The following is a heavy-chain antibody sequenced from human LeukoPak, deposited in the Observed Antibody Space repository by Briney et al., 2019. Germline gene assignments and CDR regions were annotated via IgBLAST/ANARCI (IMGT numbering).Heavy chain of an antibody. CDR3: ARQCGSLCPFDY. CDR1: GGTFSSCA. J-gene: IGHJ4*02. D-gene: IGHD1-26*01. CDR2: IIPIFGTA. Sequence: GASVNVSCKASGGTFSSCAISWVRQAPGQGLEWMGGIIPIFGTANYAQKFQGRVTMTTDTSTSTAYMELRSLRSDDTAVYYCARQCGSLCPFDYWGQGTLVTVSS. V-gene: IGHV1-69*05.